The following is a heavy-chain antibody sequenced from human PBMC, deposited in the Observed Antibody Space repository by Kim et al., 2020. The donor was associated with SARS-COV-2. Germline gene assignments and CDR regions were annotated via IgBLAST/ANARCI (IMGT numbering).Heavy chain of an antibody. D-gene: IGHD3-10*01. CDR3: ARLALWFGELGSWGMDV. Sequence: ASVKVSCKASGYTFTSYAMNWVRQAPGQGLEWMGWINTNTGNPTYAQGFTGRFVFSLDTSVSTAYLQISSLRAEDTAVYYCARLALWFGELGSWGMDVWGQGTTVTVSS. J-gene: IGHJ6*02. CDR2: INTNTGNP. V-gene: IGHV7-4-1*02. CDR1: GYTFTSYA.